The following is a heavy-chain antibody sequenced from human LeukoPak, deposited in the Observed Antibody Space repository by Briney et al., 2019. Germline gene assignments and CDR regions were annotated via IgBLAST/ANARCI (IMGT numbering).Heavy chain of an antibody. CDR1: GYTFTSYG. J-gene: IGHJ4*02. CDR2: ISAYNGNT. Sequence: ALVKVSCKASGYTFTSYGISWVRQAPGQGLEWMGWISAYNGNTDYAQKLQGRVTMTTDTSTSTAYMELRSLRSDDTAVYYCARESLPWQQDYWGQGTLVTVSS. CDR3: ARESLPWQQDY. D-gene: IGHD6-13*01. V-gene: IGHV1-18*01.